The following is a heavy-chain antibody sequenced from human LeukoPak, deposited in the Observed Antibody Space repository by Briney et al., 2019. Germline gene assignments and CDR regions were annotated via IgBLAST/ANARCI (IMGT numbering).Heavy chain of an antibody. CDR3: ARAYSSSYYFDY. V-gene: IGHV4-4*09. Sequence: SETLSLTCTVSGGSINSYYWTWIRQPPGKGLEWIGYIYPSGSTNYSPPLKSRVTISVDTSKNQFSLKLSSVTAADTAVYYCARAYSSSYYFDYWGQGTLVTVSS. D-gene: IGHD6-6*01. CDR1: GGSINSYY. CDR2: IYPSGST. J-gene: IGHJ4*02.